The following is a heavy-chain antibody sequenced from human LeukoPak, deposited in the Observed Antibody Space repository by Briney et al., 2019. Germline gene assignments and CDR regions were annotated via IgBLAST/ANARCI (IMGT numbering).Heavy chain of an antibody. D-gene: IGHD6-19*01. Sequence: GGSLRLSCAASGFTFSSYSMNWVRQAPGKGLEWVSSISSSSSYIYYADSVKGRFTISRDNAKNSLYLQMNSLRAEDTAVYYCAKDEGEVEQWLVRMGYYYYGMDVWGQGTTVTVSS. J-gene: IGHJ6*02. V-gene: IGHV3-21*01. CDR3: AKDEGEVEQWLVRMGYYYYGMDV. CDR1: GFTFSSYS. CDR2: ISSSSSYI.